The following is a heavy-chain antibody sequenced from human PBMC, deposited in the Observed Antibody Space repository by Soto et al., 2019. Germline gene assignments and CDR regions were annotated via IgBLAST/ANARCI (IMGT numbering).Heavy chain of an antibody. CDR2: FYYSGST. D-gene: IGHD3-10*01. V-gene: IGHV4-31*03. CDR3: GGSLFP. J-gene: IGHJ5*02. CDR1: GGSISTGGYY. Sequence: QVQLQESGPGLVKPSQTLSLTCTVSGGSISTGGYYWNWIRQHPGKGLEWIGYFYYSGSTYYNPPPKRRLTHSVNTFKKPFSLKASHGTAPDTAVDYGGGSLFPWGPGTLV.